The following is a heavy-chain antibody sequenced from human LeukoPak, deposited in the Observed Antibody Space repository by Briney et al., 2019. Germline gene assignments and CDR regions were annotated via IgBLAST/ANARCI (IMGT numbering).Heavy chain of an antibody. CDR1: GYTFTGYY. CDR3: ASSPSKGARWGVNRFDP. Sequence: GASVKVSCKASGYTFTGYYMHWVRQAPGQGLEWMGWINPNSGGTNYAQKFQSRVTMTRDTSISTAYMELSRLRSDNTAVYYCASSPSKGARWGVNRFDPWGQGTLVTVSS. D-gene: IGHD3-16*01. CDR2: INPNSGGT. J-gene: IGHJ5*02. V-gene: IGHV1-2*02.